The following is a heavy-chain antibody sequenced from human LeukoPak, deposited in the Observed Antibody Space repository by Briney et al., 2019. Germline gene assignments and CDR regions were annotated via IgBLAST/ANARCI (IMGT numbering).Heavy chain of an antibody. J-gene: IGHJ4*02. CDR2: IYYSGST. CDR1: GGSISSSSYY. Sequence: SETLSLTCTVSGGSISSSSYYWGWIRQPPGKGLEWIGSIYYSGSTYYNPSLKSRVTMSVDTSKNQFSLKLSSVTAADTAVYYCARDQVVRFGELSHFDYWGQGTLVTVSS. V-gene: IGHV4-39*07. D-gene: IGHD3-10*01. CDR3: ARDQVVRFGELSHFDY.